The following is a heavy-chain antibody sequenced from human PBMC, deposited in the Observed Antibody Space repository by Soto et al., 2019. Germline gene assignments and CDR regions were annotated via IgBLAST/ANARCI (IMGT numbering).Heavy chain of an antibody. CDR2: IGIGGDI. CDR1: GFAFSSYA. CDR3: GTGTTHSVFDI. V-gene: IGHV3-23*01. J-gene: IGHJ3*02. D-gene: IGHD1-1*01. Sequence: EVQLLESGGGLVQPGGYLRLSCASSGFAFSSYAFSWVRQAPGKGLDWVSSIGIGGDIYYADSVKGRFAISRDNSKNTLFLQMIGLRAEDTAVYYCGTGTTHSVFDIWGHGTMVTVSS.